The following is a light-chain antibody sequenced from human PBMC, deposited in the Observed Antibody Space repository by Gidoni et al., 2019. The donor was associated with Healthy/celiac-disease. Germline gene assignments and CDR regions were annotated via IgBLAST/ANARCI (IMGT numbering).Light chain of an antibody. V-gene: IGKV3-20*01. CDR3: QQYLSFWT. CDR2: AAS. Sequence: EIVLTQSPGTLSLSPGERATLSCRASQSVSSYLAWYQQKPGQAPRLLIYAASNRATGIPDRFSGSGSGTDFTLTISGLEPEDFAVYYCQQYLSFWTFGQXTKVEIK. J-gene: IGKJ1*01. CDR1: QSVSSY.